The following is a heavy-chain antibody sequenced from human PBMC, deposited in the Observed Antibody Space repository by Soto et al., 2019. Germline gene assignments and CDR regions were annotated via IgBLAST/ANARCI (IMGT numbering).Heavy chain of an antibody. CDR3: ARVPDY. Sequence: PSETLSLTCTVSDDSISNKDYYGGWIRQPPGQGLEWIASINHRGTTYYNPSLKSRVTISVDRSKNQFSLKLSSVTAADTAVYYCARVPDYWGQGTLVTVSS. J-gene: IGHJ4*02. CDR2: INHRGTT. CDR1: DDSISNKDYY. V-gene: IGHV4-39*07.